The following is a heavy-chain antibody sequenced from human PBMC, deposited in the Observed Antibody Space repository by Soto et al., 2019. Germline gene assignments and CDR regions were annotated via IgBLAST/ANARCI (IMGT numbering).Heavy chain of an antibody. CDR2: IRSKAYGGTT. D-gene: IGHD5-18*01. V-gene: IGHV3-49*03. J-gene: IGHJ3*02. CDR3: TRAIDSYGSDDAFDI. CDR1: GFTFGDYA. Sequence: GGSLRLSCTASGFTFGDYAMSWFRQAPGKGLEWVGFIRSKAYGGTTEYAASVKGRFTISRDDSKSIAYLQMNSLKTEDTAVYYCTRAIDSYGSDDAFDIWGQGTMVTVSS.